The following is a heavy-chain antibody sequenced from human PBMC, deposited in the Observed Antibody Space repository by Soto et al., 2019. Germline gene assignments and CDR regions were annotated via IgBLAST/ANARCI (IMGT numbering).Heavy chain of an antibody. J-gene: IGHJ4*01. CDR3: AKAMSTISFRLFDY. CDR2: IKSKTDGGTT. V-gene: IGHV3-15*01. D-gene: IGHD4-4*01. CDR1: GFPFTNAW. Sequence: GGSLKLSCAASGFPFTNAWMSWVRQASGKGLEWVARIKSKTDGGTTDYATPVKGRFTISRDDSKNTLYLQMNSLRAEDTAIYYCAKAMSTISFRLFDYWG.